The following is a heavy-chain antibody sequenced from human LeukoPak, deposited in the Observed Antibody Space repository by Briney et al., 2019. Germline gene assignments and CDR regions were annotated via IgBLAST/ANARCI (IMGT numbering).Heavy chain of an antibody. CDR3: ARGRMSDVRGWSTPGRRFDY. Sequence: GGSLRLSCAASGFTFNSYGMHWVRQAPGKGLEWLAFISYDGSNTYYADSVKGRVTISRDNAKKFIYLQMNSLRAGDTAVYYCARGRMSDVRGWSTPGRRFDYWGQGTLVTVSS. CDR2: ISYDGSNT. D-gene: IGHD6-19*01. J-gene: IGHJ4*02. CDR1: GFTFNSYG. V-gene: IGHV3-30*02.